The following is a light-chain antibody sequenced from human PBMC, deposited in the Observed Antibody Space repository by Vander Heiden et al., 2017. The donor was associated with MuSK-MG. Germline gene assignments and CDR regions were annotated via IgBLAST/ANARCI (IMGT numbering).Light chain of an antibody. J-gene: IGKJ4*01. Sequence: SASVGDRVTITCRASQSISSYLNWYQQKPGKAPKLLIYAASSLQSGVPSRFSGSGSGTDFTLTISSLQPEDFATYYCQQRDSTPITFGGGTKVDIK. V-gene: IGKV1-39*01. CDR2: AAS. CDR3: QQRDSTPIT. CDR1: QSISSY.